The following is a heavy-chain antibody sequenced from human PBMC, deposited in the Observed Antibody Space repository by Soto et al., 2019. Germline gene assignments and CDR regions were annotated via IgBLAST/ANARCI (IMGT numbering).Heavy chain of an antibody. CDR3: LRRHVRGNERHFDY. V-gene: IGHV3-74*01. Sequence: EVQLAESGGGLVQPGGSLRLSCAASGFTFSSHWMHWVRQAPGKGLVWVSRIIGDGNEITYAASVKGGFTISRDNAKNKMILQMTSLRAEDPTVDCCLRRHVRGNERHFDYWGQGNLVSVSS. J-gene: IGHJ4*02. D-gene: IGHD3-16*01. CDR1: GFTFSSHW. CDR2: IIGDGNEI.